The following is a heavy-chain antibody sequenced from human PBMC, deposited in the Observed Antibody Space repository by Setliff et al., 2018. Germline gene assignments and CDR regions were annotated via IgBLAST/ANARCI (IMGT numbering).Heavy chain of an antibody. CDR2: IKFDDRPT. Sequence: HPGGSLRLSCAASGFTFNSYPLHWVRQTPGKGLEWVATIKFDDRPTYYADSVKGRFTISRDNSRNTLYLQMNSLGPEDTAVYYCARDRLGNRGWFDFDFWGQGTLVTVSS. V-gene: IGHV3-30*01. J-gene: IGHJ4*02. CDR1: GFTFNSYP. CDR3: ARDRLGNRGWFDFDF. D-gene: IGHD6-19*01.